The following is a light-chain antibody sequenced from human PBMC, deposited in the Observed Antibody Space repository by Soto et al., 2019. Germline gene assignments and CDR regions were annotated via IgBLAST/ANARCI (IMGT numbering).Light chain of an antibody. CDR2: EVS. CDR1: SSDVGTYNY. V-gene: IGLV2-14*01. CDR3: SSYTSTGSLV. Sequence: QSVLTQPASVSGSPGQSITISCTGTSSDVGTYNYVSWYQQHPGQAPKLIIYEVSNRPSGFSSRFSGSKSGNTASLTISGLQTEDEADYYCSSYTSTGSLVFGTGTQLTVL. J-gene: IGLJ1*01.